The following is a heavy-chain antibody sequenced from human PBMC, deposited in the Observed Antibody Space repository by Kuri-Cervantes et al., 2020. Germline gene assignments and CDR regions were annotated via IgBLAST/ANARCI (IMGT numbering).Heavy chain of an antibody. V-gene: IGHV3-21*03. J-gene: IGHJ6*03. D-gene: IGHD6-19*01. CDR1: GFTFSRYS. CDR3: ARDTYSSGWYGDYYYYMDV. Sequence: ETLSLTCAASGFTFSRYSMNWVRQAPGKGLEWVSSFSRSTSYIYYADSVKGRFTISRDNAKNSLYLQMNSLRAEDTAVYYCARDTYSSGWYGDYYYYMDVWGKGTTVTVSS. CDR2: FSRSTSYI.